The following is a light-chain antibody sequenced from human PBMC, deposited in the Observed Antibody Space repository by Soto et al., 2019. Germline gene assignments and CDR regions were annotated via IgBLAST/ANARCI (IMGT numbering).Light chain of an antibody. V-gene: IGKV3-11*01. CDR3: QHRSSWPLT. J-gene: IGKJ4*01. CDR2: DAS. CDR1: QSVRSY. Sequence: EIVLTQSPATLSLSPGERATLSCRASQSVRSYLTWYQQKPGQAPRLLVYDASNRAAGVPARFSGSGSGTDFTLTISSLEPEDFAVYYCQHRSSWPLTFGGGPKVEI.